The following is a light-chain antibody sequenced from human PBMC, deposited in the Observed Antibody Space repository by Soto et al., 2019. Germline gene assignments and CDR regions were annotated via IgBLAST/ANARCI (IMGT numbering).Light chain of an antibody. CDR1: SSDVGGYNY. Sequence: QSALTQPASVSGSPGQSITISCTGTSSDVGGYNYVSWYQQHPGKAPKLMIYDVSNRPSGVSNRFSGSKSGNTASLTISRLQAEDEADYYCSSYTSSSTRVFGTGTKVTV. V-gene: IGLV2-14*01. CDR2: DVS. CDR3: SSYTSSSTRV. J-gene: IGLJ1*01.